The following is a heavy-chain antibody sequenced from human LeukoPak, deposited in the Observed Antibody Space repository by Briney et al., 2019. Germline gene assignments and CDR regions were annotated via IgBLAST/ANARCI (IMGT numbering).Heavy chain of an antibody. V-gene: IGHV5-51*01. CDR1: GYSFTSYW. CDR2: IYPGDSDS. D-gene: IGHD2-15*01. J-gene: IGHJ5*02. CDR3: ARLAQYCSGGSCWYNWFDP. Sequence: GEALKISCQGSGYSFTSYWIGWVRQRPGKGLGWMGIIYPGDSDSRYSPSFQGQVTISADKSISTAYLQWSSLKAPDTAMYYCARLAQYCSGGSCWYNWFDPWGQGTLVTVSS.